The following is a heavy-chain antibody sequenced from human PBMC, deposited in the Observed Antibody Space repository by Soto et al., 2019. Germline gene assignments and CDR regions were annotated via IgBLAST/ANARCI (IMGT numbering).Heavy chain of an antibody. CDR3: TARSWFDP. CDR1: GYTFTGYY. J-gene: IGHJ5*02. V-gene: IGHV1-2*02. Sequence: SVKVSCKASGYTFTGYYMHWVRQAPVQGLEWMGWINPNSGGTNYSQKFQGRVTMTRDTSISTAYMELSGLRSDDTAVYYCTARSWFDPWGQGTLVTVPS. CDR2: INPNSGGT. D-gene: IGHD6-6*01.